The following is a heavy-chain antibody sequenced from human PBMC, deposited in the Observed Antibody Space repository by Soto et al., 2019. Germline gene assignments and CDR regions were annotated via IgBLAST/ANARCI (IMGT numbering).Heavy chain of an antibody. CDR3: AADGPNAGDGF. V-gene: IGHV3-66*01. CDR2: IHFDGSA. CDR1: GFTIYKND. J-gene: IGHJ4*02. Sequence: EVQLVQSGRGLVQPGGSLRLSCVASGFTIYKNDMIWVRQAPGKGLEWVAHIHFDGSAYYADSVKGRFTISKDNSKNTLYFQMNSLRSEDTAVYYCAADGPNAGDGFWGQGTLVNVSS. D-gene: IGHD3-10*01.